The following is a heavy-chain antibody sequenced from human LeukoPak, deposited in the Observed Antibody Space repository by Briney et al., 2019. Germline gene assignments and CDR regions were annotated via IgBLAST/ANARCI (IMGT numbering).Heavy chain of an antibody. J-gene: IGHJ4*02. CDR2: INHSGRT. V-gene: IGHV4-4*02. D-gene: IGHD3-22*01. CDR3: ALGYNDIWER. Sequence: SETLSLTCAVSSGSISSSNWWSWVRQPPGKGLEWIGEINHSGRTNCNPSLKSRVTISVDRSDNQFSLKLTSVTAADTAVYYCALGYNDIWERWGRGTVVTVSS. CDR1: SGSISSSNW.